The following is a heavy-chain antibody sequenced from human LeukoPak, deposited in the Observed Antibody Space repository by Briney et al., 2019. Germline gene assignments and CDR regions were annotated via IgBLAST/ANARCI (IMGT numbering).Heavy chain of an antibody. Sequence: PSETLSLTCAVYGGSFSGYYWSWICQPPGKGLEWIGEINHSGSTNYNPSLKSRVTISVDTSKNQFSLKLSSVTAADTAVYYCASTGYQSDDYWGQGTLVTVSS. CDR1: GGSFSGYY. D-gene: IGHD3-9*01. V-gene: IGHV4-34*01. CDR2: INHSGST. J-gene: IGHJ4*02. CDR3: ASTGYQSDDY.